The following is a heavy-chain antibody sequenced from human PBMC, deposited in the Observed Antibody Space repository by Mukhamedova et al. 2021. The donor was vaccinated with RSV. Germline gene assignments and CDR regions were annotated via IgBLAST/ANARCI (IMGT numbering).Heavy chain of an antibody. CDR2: IYPGDSDT. J-gene: IGHJ4*02. V-gene: IGHV5-51*01. D-gene: IGHD5-18*01. CDR3: ARPVETAIDY. Sequence: MGGKGLEWMGIIYPGDSDTRYSPSFQGQVTISADKSISTAYLQWSCLKAPDTAMYYCARPVETAIDYWGPGTLVTVSS.